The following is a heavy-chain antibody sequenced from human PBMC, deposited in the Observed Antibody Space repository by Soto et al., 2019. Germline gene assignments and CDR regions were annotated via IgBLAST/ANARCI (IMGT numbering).Heavy chain of an antibody. CDR3: SVGPGVCY. J-gene: IGHJ4*02. CDR2: INAGNGNA. Sequence: QIQLVQSGAEVKKPGASVKVSCKASGYTFTSYAMHWVRQAPGQRLEWMGWINAGNGNAKYSQKFQGRVTITRDTSASTADMELISLTSEVTAVYYCSVGPGVCYWGQGTLVTVSS. D-gene: IGHD1-26*01. CDR1: GYTFTSYA. V-gene: IGHV1-3*01.